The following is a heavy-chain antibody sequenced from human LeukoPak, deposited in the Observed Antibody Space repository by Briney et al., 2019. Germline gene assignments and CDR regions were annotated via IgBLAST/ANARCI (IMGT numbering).Heavy chain of an antibody. CDR2: IYYSGST. V-gene: IGHV4-39*01. D-gene: IGHD6-19*01. J-gene: IGHJ4*02. Sequence: TTSETLSLTCSVSGGSISSSSYYWGWIRQPPGKGLEWIGSIYYSGSTYYNPSLKSRVTISVDTSKNQFSLKLRSVTAADTAVYYCASQHSSGWYYFDYWGQGTLVTVSS. CDR1: GGSISSSSYY. CDR3: ASQHSSGWYYFDY.